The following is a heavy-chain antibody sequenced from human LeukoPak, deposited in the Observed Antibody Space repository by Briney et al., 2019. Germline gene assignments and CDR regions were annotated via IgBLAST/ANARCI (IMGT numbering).Heavy chain of an antibody. D-gene: IGHD6-13*01. CDR2: IYTSGST. J-gene: IGHJ4*02. Sequence: SETLSLTCTVSGGSISSGSYYWSWIRQPAGKGLEWIGRIYTSGSTNYNPSLKSRVTISVDTSKNQFSLKLSSVTAADTAAYYCARETHSSSWYGYYFDYWGQGTLVTVSS. CDR3: ARETHSSSWYGYYFDY. V-gene: IGHV4-61*02. CDR1: GGSISSGSYY.